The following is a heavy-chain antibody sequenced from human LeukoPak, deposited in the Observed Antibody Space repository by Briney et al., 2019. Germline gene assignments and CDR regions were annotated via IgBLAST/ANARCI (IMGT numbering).Heavy chain of an antibody. J-gene: IGHJ4*02. CDR1: GFTFSSYS. D-gene: IGHD2-15*01. Sequence: GSLRLSCAASGFTFSSYSMNWVRQAPGKGLEWVSSISSSSSYIYYADSVKGRFTISRDNAKNSLYLQMNSLRAEDTAVYYCARDRVVVAAIDYWGQGTLVTVSS. V-gene: IGHV3-21*01. CDR2: ISSSSSYI. CDR3: ARDRVVVAAIDY.